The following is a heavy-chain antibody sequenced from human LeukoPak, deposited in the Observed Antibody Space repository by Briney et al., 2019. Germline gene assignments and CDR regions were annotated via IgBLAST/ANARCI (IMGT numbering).Heavy chain of an antibody. Sequence: GGSLRLSCAASGFTFSSYTMSWVRRAPGKGLEWVSAISGSSDSTYYGDSVKGRFSISRDNSKNTLYLQMNSLRAEDTAVYYCAKASSTIFGLVIKREYYFDYWGQGTLVTVSS. V-gene: IGHV3-23*01. D-gene: IGHD3-3*01. CDR1: GFTFSSYT. J-gene: IGHJ4*02. CDR3: AKASSTIFGLVIKREYYFDY. CDR2: ISGSSDST.